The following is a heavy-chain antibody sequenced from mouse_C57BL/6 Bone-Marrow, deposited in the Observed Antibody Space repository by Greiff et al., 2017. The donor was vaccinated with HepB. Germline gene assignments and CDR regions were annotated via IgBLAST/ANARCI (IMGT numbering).Heavy chain of an antibody. D-gene: IGHD2-4*01. J-gene: IGHJ3*01. CDR1: GYTFTSYW. Sequence: EVQLQQSGTVLARPGASVKMSCKTSGYTFTSYWMHWVKQRPGQGLEWIGAIYPGNSDTSYNQKFKGKAKLTAVTSASTAYMELSSLTNEDSAVYYCTRKGFYDYDRWFAYWGQGTLVTVSA. CDR2: IYPGNSDT. CDR3: TRKGFYDYDRWFAY. V-gene: IGHV1-5*01.